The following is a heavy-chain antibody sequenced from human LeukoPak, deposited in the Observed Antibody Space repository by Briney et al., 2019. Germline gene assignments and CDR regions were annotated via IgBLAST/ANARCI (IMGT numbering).Heavy chain of an antibody. Sequence: GESLKISCKGSGYNFTTDWISWVRQMPGKGLEWMGRIDPSDSYTNYSPSFQGHVTISADKSISTAYLQWSSLKASDTAMYYCARLRDGSLDYWGQGTLVTVSS. V-gene: IGHV5-10-1*01. CDR2: IDPSDSYT. CDR3: ARLRDGSLDY. CDR1: GYNFTTDW. J-gene: IGHJ4*02.